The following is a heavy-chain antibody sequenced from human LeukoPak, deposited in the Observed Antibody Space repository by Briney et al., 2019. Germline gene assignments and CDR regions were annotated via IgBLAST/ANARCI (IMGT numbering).Heavy chain of an antibody. CDR1: GYTFTSYD. J-gene: IGHJ4*02. Sequence: ASVKVSCKASGYTFTSYDINWVRQATGQGLEWMGWMNPNSGNTGYAQKFQGRVTITADESTSTAYMELSSLRSEDTAVYYCARDSRGYCSSTSCYSYFDYWGQGTLVTVSS. V-gene: IGHV1-8*03. D-gene: IGHD2-2*02. CDR2: MNPNSGNT. CDR3: ARDSRGYCSSTSCYSYFDY.